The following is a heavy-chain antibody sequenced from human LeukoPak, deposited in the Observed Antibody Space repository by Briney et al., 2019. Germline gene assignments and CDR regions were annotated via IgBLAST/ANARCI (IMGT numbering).Heavy chain of an antibody. CDR2: ITGSGGST. Sequence: GGTLRLSCAASGFTFSTYGMSWVRQAPGKGLEWVSVITGSGGSTYYAGSVKGRFTISRDNAKNSLYLQMNSLRAEDTALHYCARARRQLGENFDYWGQGTLVTVSS. CDR1: GFTFSTYG. CDR3: ARARRQLGENFDY. J-gene: IGHJ4*02. D-gene: IGHD5-18*01. V-gene: IGHV3-23*01.